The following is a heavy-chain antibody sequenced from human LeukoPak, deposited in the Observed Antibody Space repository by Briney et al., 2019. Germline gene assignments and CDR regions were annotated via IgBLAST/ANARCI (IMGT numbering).Heavy chain of an antibody. CDR1: GGSISSYY. CDR3: ARVVKTDYYDSRGYPDY. Sequence: SETLSLTCTVSGGSISSYYWSWIRQPPGKGLEWIGYIHYGGSTNYNPSLKSRVTISVDTSKNQFSLRLSSVTAADTAVYYCARVVKTDYYDSRGYPDYWGQGTLVTVSS. J-gene: IGHJ4*02. D-gene: IGHD3-22*01. CDR2: IHYGGST. V-gene: IGHV4-59*01.